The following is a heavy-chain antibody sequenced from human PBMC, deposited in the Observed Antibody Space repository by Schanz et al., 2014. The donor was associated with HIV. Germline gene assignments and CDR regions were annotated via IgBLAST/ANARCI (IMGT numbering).Heavy chain of an antibody. Sequence: EVQLVESGGGLVQPGRSLRLSCTTSGFTFSDYPVSWLRQAPGKGLEWVANIKEDGIEKYYVDSVKGRFTISRDNSKNTLYLQMKSLRPEDRAVYYCAKDRNYYDSRYRGKGNYYYYYGMDVWGQGTAVTVSS. CDR1: GFTFSDYP. CDR3: AKDRNYYDSRYRGKGNYYYYYGMDV. D-gene: IGHD3-22*01. V-gene: IGHV3-7*01. J-gene: IGHJ6*02. CDR2: IKEDGIEK.